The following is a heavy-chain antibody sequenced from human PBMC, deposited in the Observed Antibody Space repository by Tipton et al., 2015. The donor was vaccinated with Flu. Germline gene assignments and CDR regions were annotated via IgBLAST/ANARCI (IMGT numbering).Heavy chain of an antibody. Sequence: TLSLTCTVSGGSITGSTYYWAWIRQPPGKGLEWIGTVYHRGSTYYKPSLKTRATMSVDTSENYFSLKLESVTAADTAVYYCARGVPAAIGEAHFDYWGQGTLVSVSS. CDR2: VYHRGST. V-gene: IGHV4-39*07. CDR1: GGSITGSTYY. J-gene: IGHJ4*02. CDR3: ARGVPAAIGEAHFDY. D-gene: IGHD2-2*01.